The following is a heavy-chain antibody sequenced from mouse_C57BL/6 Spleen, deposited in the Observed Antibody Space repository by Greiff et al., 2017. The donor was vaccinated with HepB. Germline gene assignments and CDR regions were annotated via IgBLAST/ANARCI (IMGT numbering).Heavy chain of an antibody. CDR3: ARRATDWDDDY. Sequence: VQLQQSGAELVKPGASVKLSCKASGYTFTSYWMQWVKQRPGQGLEWIGEIDPSDSYTNYNQKFKGKATLTVDTSSSKAYMQLSSLTSEDSAVYYCARRATDWDDDYWGQGTTLTVSS. V-gene: IGHV1-50*01. CDR2: IDPSDSYT. J-gene: IGHJ2*01. D-gene: IGHD4-1*01. CDR1: GYTFTSYW.